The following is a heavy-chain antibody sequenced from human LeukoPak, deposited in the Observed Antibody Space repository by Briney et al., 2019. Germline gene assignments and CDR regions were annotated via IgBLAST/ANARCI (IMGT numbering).Heavy chain of an antibody. V-gene: IGHV4-59*08. CDR3: ARSPKLHYFDY. J-gene: IGHJ4*02. D-gene: IGHD1-1*01. CDR1: GGSISSYY. CDR2: IYYSGST. Sequence: KPSETLSLTCTVSGGSISSYYWSWIRQPPGKGLEWIGYIYYSGSTNYNPSLKSRVTISVDTSKNQFSLKLSSVTAADTAVYYCARSPKLHYFDYWGQGTLVTVSP.